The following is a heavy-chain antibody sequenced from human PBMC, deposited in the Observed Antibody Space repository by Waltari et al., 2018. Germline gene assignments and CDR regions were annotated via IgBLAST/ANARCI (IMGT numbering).Heavy chain of an antibody. CDR2: IYYSGST. J-gene: IGHJ4*02. CDR3: AGQYSSGWYFDY. V-gene: IGHV4-39*01. CDR1: GGSISSSSYY. D-gene: IGHD6-19*01. Sequence: QLQLQESGPGLVKPSETLSLTCTVSGGSISSSSYYWGWIRQPPGKGLEWIGSIYYSGSTYYKPSLKSRVTISVDTSKNQFSLKLSSVTAADTAEYYCAGQYSSGWYFDYWGQGTLVTVSS.